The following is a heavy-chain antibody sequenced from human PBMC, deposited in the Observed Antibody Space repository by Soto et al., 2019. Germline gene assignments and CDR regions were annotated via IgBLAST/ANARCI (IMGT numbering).Heavy chain of an antibody. V-gene: IGHV1-18*01. D-gene: IGHD3-22*01. CDR2: ISADNHNT. Sequence: ASVKVSCKTSGYTFTSYVISWVRQAPGQGLEWMGWISADNHNTNVAQNFQGRVTMTTDTSTTTVFLELSNLRSDDTAVYYCAREKRNYDALDYWGQGTLVTVSS. CDR1: GYTFTSYV. CDR3: AREKRNYDALDY. J-gene: IGHJ4*02.